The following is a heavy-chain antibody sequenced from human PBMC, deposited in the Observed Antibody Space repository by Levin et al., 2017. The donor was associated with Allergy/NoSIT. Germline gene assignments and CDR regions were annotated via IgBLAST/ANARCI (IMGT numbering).Heavy chain of an antibody. J-gene: IGHJ6*02. V-gene: IGHV3-23*01. CDR1: GFTFSGYA. CDR3: AKEGIGAAGRGYDYYGMDV. Sequence: GESLKISCAASGFTFSGYAMNWVRQAPGKGLEWVSTVSTSGSTTYYADSVKGRFTISRDNSKNTLYLQMNSLRVEDTAVYYCAKEGIGAAGRGYDYYGMDVWGPGTTVTVSS. D-gene: IGHD6-13*01. CDR2: VSTSGSTT.